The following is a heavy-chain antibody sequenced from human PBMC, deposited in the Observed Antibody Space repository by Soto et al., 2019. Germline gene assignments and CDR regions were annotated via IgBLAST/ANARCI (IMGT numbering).Heavy chain of an antibody. D-gene: IGHD3-10*01. J-gene: IGHJ4*02. CDR2: IYYSGST. V-gene: IGHV4-30-4*01. CDR3: ARAGRFGELFVGPFDY. Sequence: ASETLSLTCTVSGGSSISGDYYWSWIRQPPGKGLEWIGYIYYSGSTYYNPSLKSRVTISVDTSKNQFSLKLSSVTAADTAVYYCARAGRFGELFVGPFDYWGQGTLVTVSS. CDR1: GGSSISGDYY.